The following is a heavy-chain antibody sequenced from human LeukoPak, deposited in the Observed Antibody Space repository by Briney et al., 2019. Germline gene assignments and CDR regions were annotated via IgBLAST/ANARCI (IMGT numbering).Heavy chain of an antibody. Sequence: GGSLRLSCAASGFTFSSYAMSWVRQAPGKGLEWVSAISGSGSNTYYADSVKGRFTISRDNSKNTLYLQMNRLRAEDTAVYYCAKVRIVGATTGFDYWGQGTLVTVSS. J-gene: IGHJ4*02. D-gene: IGHD1-26*01. CDR2: ISGSGSNT. V-gene: IGHV3-23*01. CDR1: GFTFSSYA. CDR3: AKVRIVGATTGFDY.